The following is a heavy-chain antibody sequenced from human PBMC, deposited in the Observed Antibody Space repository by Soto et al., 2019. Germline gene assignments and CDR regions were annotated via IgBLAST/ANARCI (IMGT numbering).Heavy chain of an antibody. J-gene: IGHJ6*02. Sequence: QVQLVQSGAEVKKPGASVKVSCKASGYTFTSYGISWVRQAPGQGLEWMGWISAYNGNTNYAQKLQGRVTMTTDTSXXTAYMELRSLRSDDTAVYYCARDVSRGYYYYGMDVWGQGTTVTVSS. D-gene: IGHD3-10*01. V-gene: IGHV1-18*01. CDR1: GYTFTSYG. CDR3: ARDVSRGYYYYGMDV. CDR2: ISAYNGNT.